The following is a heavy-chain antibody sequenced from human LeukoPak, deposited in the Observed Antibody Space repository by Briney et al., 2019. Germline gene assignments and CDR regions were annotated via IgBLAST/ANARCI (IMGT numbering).Heavy chain of an antibody. J-gene: IGHJ4*02. V-gene: IGHV4-38-2*01. CDR1: GYSISSGYY. D-gene: IGHD5-18*01. CDR3: ARIGGYSYGGALDY. Sequence: PSENLSLTCAASGYSISSGYYWGWIRQPPGKGLGWIGSIYHSRSTYYNPSLKGRVTISVDTSKNKLALKQSSVTAADSAVYCCARIGGYSYGGALDYWGQGTLVTVSS. CDR2: IYHSRST.